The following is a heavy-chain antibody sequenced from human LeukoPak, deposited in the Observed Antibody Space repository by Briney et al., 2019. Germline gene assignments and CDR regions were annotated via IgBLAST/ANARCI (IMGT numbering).Heavy chain of an antibody. D-gene: IGHD6-13*01. J-gene: IGHJ5*02. CDR2: ISDSGGRT. CDR1: GFTLRRNA. V-gene: IGHV3-23*01. CDR3: AKGGSSSWNP. Sequence: PGGALTLSCAASGFTLRRNAMSGVRQAPGRGLAGVSAISDSGGRTYFAGPVQGRFHISRDNSKNTLYLQMNSLRAENTAVYYCAKGGSSSWNPWGQGTLVTVSS.